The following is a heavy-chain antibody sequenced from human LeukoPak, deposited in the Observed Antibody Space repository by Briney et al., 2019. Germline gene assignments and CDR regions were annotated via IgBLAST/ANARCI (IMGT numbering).Heavy chain of an antibody. CDR2: IYHSGST. CDR3: ASRYCSGSSCHFDY. J-gene: IGHJ4*02. CDR1: GGSISSSNW. Sequence: SETLSLTCAVSGGSISSSNWWSWVRPPPGKGLEWIGEIYHSGSTNYNPSLKSRVTISVDKSRNQFSLKLNSVTAADTAVYYCASRYCSGSSCHFDYWGQGTLVTVSS. D-gene: IGHD2-15*01. V-gene: IGHV4-4*02.